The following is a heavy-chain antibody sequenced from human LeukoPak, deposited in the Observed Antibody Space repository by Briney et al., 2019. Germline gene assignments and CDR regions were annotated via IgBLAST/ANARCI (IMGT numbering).Heavy chain of an antibody. V-gene: IGHV1-18*01. CDR3: ALVVLTGYYSDY. Sequence: GASVKVSCKASGYTFTSYGISWVRQAPGQGLEWMGWISAYNGNTNYAQKLQGRVTMTADTSTSTAYMELRSLRSDDTAVYYCALVVLTGYYSDYWGQGTLVTVSS. CDR2: ISAYNGNT. J-gene: IGHJ4*02. CDR1: GYTFTSYG. D-gene: IGHD3-9*01.